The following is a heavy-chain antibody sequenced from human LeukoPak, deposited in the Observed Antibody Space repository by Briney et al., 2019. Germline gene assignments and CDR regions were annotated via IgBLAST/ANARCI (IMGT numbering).Heavy chain of an antibody. J-gene: IGHJ4*02. CDR1: GFTFDVYA. CDR2: ISWNNGSI. Sequence: GRSLRLSCAASGFTFDVYAMHWVRQAPGKGLEWVSGISWNNGSIGYADSVKGRFTISRDNAKNFLYLQMNSLRAEDMALYSCAKDSGIAAAGLDYWGQGTLVTVSS. CDR3: AKDSGIAAAGLDY. D-gene: IGHD6-13*01. V-gene: IGHV3-9*03.